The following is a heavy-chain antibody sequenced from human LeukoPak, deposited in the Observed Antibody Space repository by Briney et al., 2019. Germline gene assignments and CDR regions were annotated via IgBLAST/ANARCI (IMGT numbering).Heavy chain of an antibody. CDR1: GFTFSSYS. Sequence: GGSLRLSCAASGFTFSSYSMNWVRQAPGKGLEWVSSISSSSSYIYYADSVKGRFTISRDNAKNSLYLQMNSLRAEDTAVYYCARSTMIVVALQYYFDYWGQGTLVTVSS. V-gene: IGHV3-21*01. CDR2: ISSSSSYI. CDR3: ARSTMIVVALQYYFDY. J-gene: IGHJ4*02. D-gene: IGHD3-22*01.